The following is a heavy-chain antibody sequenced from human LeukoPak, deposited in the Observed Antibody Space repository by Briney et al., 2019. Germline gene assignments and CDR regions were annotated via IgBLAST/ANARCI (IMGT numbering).Heavy chain of an antibody. D-gene: IGHD3-10*01. CDR3: ARLPLGAFGEVLNFDL. CDR1: GEFFSGFY. J-gene: IGHJ4*02. Sequence: SETLSLTCDVHGEFFSGFYWSWIRQSPGKGLEWIGDINHSGTTKYNPSLKSRVTLLIDTSKNHFSLKVNSVTAADTAVYYCARLPLGAFGEVLNFDLWGQGTVVTVSS. CDR2: INHSGTT. V-gene: IGHV4-34*01.